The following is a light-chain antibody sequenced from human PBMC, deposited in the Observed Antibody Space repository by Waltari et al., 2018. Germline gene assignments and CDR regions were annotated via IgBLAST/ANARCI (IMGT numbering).Light chain of an antibody. CDR2: GNS. V-gene: IGLV1-40*01. Sequence: QSVLTQPPSESRAPGPRVTISCTDRSANIGAGDHVRANQQLPGTAPKLLIYGNSNRPSGVPDRFSGSKSGTSASLAITGLQAEDEADYYCQSYDSSLSGSVVFGGWTKLTVL. J-gene: IGLJ2*01. CDR1: SANIGAGDH. CDR3: QSYDSSLSGSVV.